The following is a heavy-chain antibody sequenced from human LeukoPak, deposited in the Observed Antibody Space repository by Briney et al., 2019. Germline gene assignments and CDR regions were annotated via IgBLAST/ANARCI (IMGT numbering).Heavy chain of an antibody. CDR2: ISAYNGNT. CDR3: ARDLRQWLVSDYYYYMGV. Sequence: ASVKVSCKASGYTFTSYGISWVRQAPGQGLEWMGWISAYNGNTNYAQKFQGRVTMTRDTSISTAYMELSRLRSDDTAVYYCARDLRQWLVSDYYYYMGVWGKGTTVTISS. J-gene: IGHJ6*03. V-gene: IGHV1-18*01. D-gene: IGHD6-19*01. CDR1: GYTFTSYG.